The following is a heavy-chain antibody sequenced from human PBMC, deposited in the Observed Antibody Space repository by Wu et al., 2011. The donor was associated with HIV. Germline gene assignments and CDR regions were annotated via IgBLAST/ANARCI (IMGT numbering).Heavy chain of an antibody. J-gene: IGHJ5*02. CDR3: AREISGGVALWFDP. D-gene: IGHD2-15*01. V-gene: IGHV1-2*02. Sequence: QVQLVQSGAEMKEPGASMRVACKASGYTFVGYNIHWVRQVPGQRLEWMGWINPNSGATNYAQKFQGRVTMTRDTSISTAYMELSRLTSDDTAVYYCAREISGGVALWFDPWGRREPSVTVSS. CDR2: INPNSGAT. CDR1: GYTFVGYN.